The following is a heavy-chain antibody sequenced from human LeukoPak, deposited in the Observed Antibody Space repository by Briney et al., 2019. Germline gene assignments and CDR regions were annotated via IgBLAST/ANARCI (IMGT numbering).Heavy chain of an antibody. V-gene: IGHV4-34*01. Sequence: NPSETLSLTCAVYGGSFSGYYWSWIRQPPGKGLEWIGEINHSGSTNYNPSLKSRVTISVDTSKNQFSLKLSSVTAADTAVYYCARAGGSGLIDYWGQGTLVTVSS. J-gene: IGHJ4*02. CDR3: ARAGGSGLIDY. CDR2: INHSGST. CDR1: GGSFSGYY. D-gene: IGHD6-19*01.